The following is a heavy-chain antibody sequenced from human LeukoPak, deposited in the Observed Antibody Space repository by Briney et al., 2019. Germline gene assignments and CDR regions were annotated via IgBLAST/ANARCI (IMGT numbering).Heavy chain of an antibody. Sequence: GGSLKLSCAASGFTFSSYWMNWARQAPGKGLEWVASINHNGNVNYYVDSVKGRFTISRDNAKNSLYLQMSNLRAEDTAVYFCARGGSLDVWGQGATVTVSS. V-gene: IGHV3-7*03. D-gene: IGHD2-15*01. J-gene: IGHJ6*02. CDR1: GFTFSSYW. CDR3: ARGGSLDV. CDR2: INHNGNVN.